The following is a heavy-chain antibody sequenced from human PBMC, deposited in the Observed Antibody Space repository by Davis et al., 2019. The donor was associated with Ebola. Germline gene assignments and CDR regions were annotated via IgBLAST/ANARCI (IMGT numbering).Heavy chain of an antibody. V-gene: IGHV3-23*01. CDR3: AKDPLGYTPENDY. Sequence: GESLKISCTDSVITFSSYAMTWVRQAPGKGLVWLSRISPDGSRTGYADSVKGRFAISRDNSKNTLYLQMNSLRGDDTAVYFCAKDPLGYTPENDYWGQGTLVTVSS. CDR2: ISPDGSRT. D-gene: IGHD6-13*01. J-gene: IGHJ4*02. CDR1: VITFSSYA.